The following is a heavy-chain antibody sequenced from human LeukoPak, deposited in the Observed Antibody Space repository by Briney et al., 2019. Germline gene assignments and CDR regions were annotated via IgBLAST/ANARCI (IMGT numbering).Heavy chain of an antibody. D-gene: IGHD4-17*01. CDR2: ISSSSDYI. J-gene: IGHJ4*02. CDR3: AKKQTTTVTTLDY. CDR1: GFIFTNYI. Sequence: GGSLRLSCAASGFIFTNYIMNWVRQAPGKGLEWVSSISSSSDYIYYADSVKGRFTISRDSSNNTLYLQMNSLRAEDTAVYFCAKKQTTTVTTLDYWGQGTLVTVSS. V-gene: IGHV3-21*04.